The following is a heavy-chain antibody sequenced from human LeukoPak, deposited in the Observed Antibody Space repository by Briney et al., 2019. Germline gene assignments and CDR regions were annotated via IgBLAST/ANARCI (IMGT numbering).Heavy chain of an antibody. V-gene: IGHV3-23*01. CDR2: IFPSGGET. CDR3: ATYRQVLLPFES. Sequence: GGFLRLSCAASGFTFSTFAMIWVRQPPGKGLEWVSSIFPSGGETHYADSVRGRFTISRDNSKSTLSLQMNSLRAEDTAIYYCATYRQVLLPFESWGQGTLVTVSS. D-gene: IGHD2-8*02. CDR1: GFTFSTFA. J-gene: IGHJ4*02.